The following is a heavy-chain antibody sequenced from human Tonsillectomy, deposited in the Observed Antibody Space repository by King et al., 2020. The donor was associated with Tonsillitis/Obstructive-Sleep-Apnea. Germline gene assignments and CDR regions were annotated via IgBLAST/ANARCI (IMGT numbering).Heavy chain of an antibody. Sequence: VQLVESGGGLVQPGGSLRVSCAASGFTFSSHWMSWVRQAPGRGLEWVANIKQDGSEKHYVDSVKGRFTISSDNAKNSLYLQMNSLGDEDTAVYYCARVVGGGIDYWGQGTLVTVSS. CDR1: GFTFSSHW. CDR3: ARVVGGGIDY. V-gene: IGHV3-7*03. D-gene: IGHD3-10*01. CDR2: IKQDGSEK. J-gene: IGHJ4*02.